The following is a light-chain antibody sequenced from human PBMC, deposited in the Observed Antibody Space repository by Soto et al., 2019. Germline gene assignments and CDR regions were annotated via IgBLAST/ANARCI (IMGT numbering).Light chain of an antibody. CDR1: QSVSSY. Sequence: NVLTQSPDTLSLSPGERATLSCRASQSVSSYLAWYQQKPGQAPRLLIYDASNRATGIPARFSGSGSGTDFTLTISSLEPEDVAVDYCQQYNNWPPFTFGQGTKVDIK. V-gene: IGKV3-11*01. J-gene: IGKJ1*01. CDR2: DAS. CDR3: QQYNNWPPFT.